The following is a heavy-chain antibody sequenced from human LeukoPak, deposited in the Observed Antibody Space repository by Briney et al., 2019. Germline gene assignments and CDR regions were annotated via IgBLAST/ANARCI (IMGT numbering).Heavy chain of an antibody. J-gene: IGHJ5*02. CDR1: GYTFTSYY. Sequence: GASVKVSCKASGYTFTSYYMHWVRQAPGQGLEWMGIINPSGGSTSYAQKFQGRVTMTRDMSTSTVYMELSSLRSEDTAVYYCARDGANNRWFDPWGQGTLVTVSS. D-gene: IGHD4/OR15-4a*01. CDR3: ARDGANNRWFDP. CDR2: INPSGGST. V-gene: IGHV1-46*01.